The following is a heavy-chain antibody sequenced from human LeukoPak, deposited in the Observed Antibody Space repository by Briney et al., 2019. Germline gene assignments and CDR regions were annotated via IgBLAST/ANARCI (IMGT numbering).Heavy chain of an antibody. Sequence: PGGSLRLSCAASGFTFSSYWMHWVRQAPGKGLVWVSRINSDGSSTSYADSVKGRFTISRDNAKNTLYLQMNSLRAEDTAVYYCARERSSGYYGPGGYYMDVWGKGTTVTVSS. CDR2: INSDGSST. V-gene: IGHV3-74*01. CDR3: ARERSSGYYGPGGYYMDV. J-gene: IGHJ6*03. CDR1: GFTFSSYW. D-gene: IGHD3-22*01.